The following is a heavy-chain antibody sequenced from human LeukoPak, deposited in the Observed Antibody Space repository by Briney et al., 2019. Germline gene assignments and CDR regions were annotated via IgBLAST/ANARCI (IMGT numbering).Heavy chain of an antibody. V-gene: IGHV4-59*12. Sequence: SETLSLTCTVSGGSISSYYWSWIRQPPGKGPEWIGYIYYSGSTNYNPSLKSRVTISVDTSKNQFSLKLSSVTAADTAVYYCARRPPWNFWGQGTLVTVSS. CDR1: GGSISSYY. CDR2: IYYSGST. J-gene: IGHJ4*02. CDR3: ARRPPWNF. D-gene: IGHD5-12*01.